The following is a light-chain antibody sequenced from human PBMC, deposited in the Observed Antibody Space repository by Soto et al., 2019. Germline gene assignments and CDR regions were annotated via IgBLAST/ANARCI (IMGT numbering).Light chain of an antibody. CDR3: SSYTSSSTPYV. CDR1: SSDVGSYNY. CDR2: EVS. V-gene: IGLV2-14*01. Sequence: QSALTQPASVSGSPGQSITISCTGTSSDVGSYNYVSWYQQHPGKAPKLMIYEVSNRPSGVSNRFSGSKSGSTASLTISGLQAEYEADYYCSSYTSSSTPYVFGTGTKVTVL. J-gene: IGLJ1*01.